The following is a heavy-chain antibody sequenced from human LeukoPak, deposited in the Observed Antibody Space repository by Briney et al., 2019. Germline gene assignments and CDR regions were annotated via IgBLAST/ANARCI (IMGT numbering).Heavy chain of an antibody. V-gene: IGHV3-33*01. Sequence: GGSLRLSCAASGFTFSSYGMHWVRQAPGKGLEWVAVIWYDGSNKYYADSVKGRFTISRDNSKNTLYLQMNSLRAEDTAVYYCARDGGYSYGYRNAFDIWGQGTMVTVSS. J-gene: IGHJ3*02. CDR1: GFTFSSYG. CDR3: ARDGGYSYGYRNAFDI. D-gene: IGHD5-18*01. CDR2: IWYDGSNK.